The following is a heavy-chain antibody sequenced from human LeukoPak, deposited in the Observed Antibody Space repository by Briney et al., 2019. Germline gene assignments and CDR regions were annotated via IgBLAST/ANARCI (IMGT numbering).Heavy chain of an antibody. CDR1: GFTFSSYG. V-gene: IGHV3-64*02. D-gene: IGHD2-21*02. CDR2: ISTNGGTT. J-gene: IGHJ4*02. Sequence: PGGSLRLSCTALGFTFSSYGTHWGPQAPGKGLEYVSAISTNGGTTYYGDSVKGRFTLSRDNSKNMLYLQMGSLRAEDMAVYYCARGNGIYCGGYCSARDYWGQGTLVTVSS. CDR3: ARGNGIYCGGYCSARDY.